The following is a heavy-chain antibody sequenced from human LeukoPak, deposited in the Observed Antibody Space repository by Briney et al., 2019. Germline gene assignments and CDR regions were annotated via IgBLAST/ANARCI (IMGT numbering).Heavy chain of an antibody. J-gene: IGHJ6*02. CDR3: ARGHVGSYVFYYYYGMDV. Sequence: PSETLSLTCAVYGGSFSGYYWSWIRQPPGKGLEWIGEINHSGSTTYNPSLKSRVTISVDTSKSQFSLKLRSVTAADTAVYYCARGHVGSYVFYYYYGMDVWGRGTPVTVSS. V-gene: IGHV4-34*01. CDR2: INHSGST. D-gene: IGHD5-18*01. CDR1: GGSFSGYY.